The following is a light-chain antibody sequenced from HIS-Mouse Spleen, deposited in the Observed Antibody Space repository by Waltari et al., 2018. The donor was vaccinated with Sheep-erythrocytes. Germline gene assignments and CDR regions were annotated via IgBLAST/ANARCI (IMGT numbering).Light chain of an antibody. CDR3: CSYAGSYTYV. CDR2: DVS. J-gene: IGLJ1*01. Sequence: QSALTQPRPVSGSPGQSVTIPCTGTSSDGGGYNLVSWYQQPPGTAPKLLIYDVSKRPSWVPDRFSGSKSGNTASLTISGLQAEDEADYYCCSYAGSYTYVFGTGTKVTVL. CDR1: SSDGGGYNL. V-gene: IGLV2-11*01.